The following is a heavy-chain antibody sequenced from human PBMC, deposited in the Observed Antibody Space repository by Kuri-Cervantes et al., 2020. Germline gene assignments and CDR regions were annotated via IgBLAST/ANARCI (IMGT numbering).Heavy chain of an antibody. J-gene: IGHJ4*02. CDR2: IWYDGSNK. CDR1: GFTFSSYG. CDR3: AKLYCSSTSCSFFDY. D-gene: IGHD2-2*01. V-gene: IGHV3-33*06. Sequence: LSLTCAASGFTFSSYGMHWVRQAPGKGLEWVAVIWYDGSNKYYADSVKGRFTISRDNSKNTLYLQMNSLRAEDTAVYYCAKLYCSSTSCSFFDYWGQGTLVTVSS.